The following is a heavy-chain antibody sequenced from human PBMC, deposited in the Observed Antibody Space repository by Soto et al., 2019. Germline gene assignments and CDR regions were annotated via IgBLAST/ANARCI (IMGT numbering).Heavy chain of an antibody. D-gene: IGHD3-22*01. Sequence: ASVKVSCKASGGTFSSYAISWVRQAPGQGLEWMGGIIPIFGTANYAQKFQGRVTITADESTSTAYMELSSLRSEDTAVYYCARSLGSSGYFYYFDYWGQGTLVTVSS. J-gene: IGHJ4*02. CDR3: ARSLGSSGYFYYFDY. CDR2: IIPIFGTA. V-gene: IGHV1-69*13. CDR1: GGTFSSYA.